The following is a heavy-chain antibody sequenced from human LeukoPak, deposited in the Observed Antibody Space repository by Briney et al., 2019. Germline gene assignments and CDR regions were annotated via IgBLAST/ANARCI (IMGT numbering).Heavy chain of an antibody. CDR2: IYSGGST. CDR1: GFTVSSNY. Sequence: GGSLRLSCAAPGFTVSSNYMSWVRQARGKGLEWVSVIYSGGSTYYADSVKGRFTISRDNSKNTLYLQMNSLRAEDTAVYYCAGFRSFDYWGQGTLVTVSS. CDR3: AGFRSFDY. J-gene: IGHJ4*02. V-gene: IGHV3-66*01.